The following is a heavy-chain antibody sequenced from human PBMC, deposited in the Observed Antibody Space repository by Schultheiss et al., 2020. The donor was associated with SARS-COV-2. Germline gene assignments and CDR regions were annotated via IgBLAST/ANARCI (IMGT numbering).Heavy chain of an antibody. Sequence: GESLKISCAASGFTFSSYDMHWVRQATGKGLEWVSAIGTAGDTYYPGSVKGRFTISRENAKNSLYLQMNSLRAEDTAVYYCAREHCSGGSCYGHFDYWGQGTLVTVSS. CDR1: GFTFSSYD. CDR2: IGTAGDT. D-gene: IGHD2-15*01. CDR3: AREHCSGGSCYGHFDY. J-gene: IGHJ4*02. V-gene: IGHV3-13*01.